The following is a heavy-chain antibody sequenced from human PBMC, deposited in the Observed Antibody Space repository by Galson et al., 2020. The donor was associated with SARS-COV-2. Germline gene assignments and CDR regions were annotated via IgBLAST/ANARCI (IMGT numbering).Heavy chain of an antibody. CDR1: GINFSNYG. CDR2: IWYDGRNK. V-gene: IGHV3-33*06. CDR3: AKTPDDFWSGYFDY. J-gene: IGHJ4*02. Sequence: GSLRLSRATSGINFSNYGMHWVRQAPSQGLEWVAGIWYDGRNKYYANPVKGRFTISRDHSKNTLYLQMNSLRAEDTAVYYCAKTPDDFWSGYFDYWGQGTLVTVSS. D-gene: IGHD3-3*01.